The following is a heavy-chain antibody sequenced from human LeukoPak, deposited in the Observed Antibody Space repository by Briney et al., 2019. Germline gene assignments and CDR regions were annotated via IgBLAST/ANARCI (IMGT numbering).Heavy chain of an antibody. Sequence: SETLSLTCTVSGGSISSSSYYWGWIRQPPGKGLEWIGSIYYSGSTYYNPSLKRRVTISVDTSKNQFSLKLSSVTAADTALYYCARLARGGDYEAWFDPWGQGTLVTVSS. CDR1: GGSISSSSYY. D-gene: IGHD4-17*01. J-gene: IGHJ5*02. CDR2: IYYSGST. CDR3: ARLARGGDYEAWFDP. V-gene: IGHV4-39*01.